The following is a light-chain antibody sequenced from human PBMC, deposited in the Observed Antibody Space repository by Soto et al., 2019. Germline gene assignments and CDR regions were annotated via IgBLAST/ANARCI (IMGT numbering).Light chain of an antibody. CDR2: KAS. Sequence: DIQMTQSPSTLSASVGDRVTITCRASQSISSSLAWYQQKPGKAPKLLIYKASSLESGVPSRFSGIGSGTEFTLTISSVQPDDFADYYCQQYNSYWTFGQGTKVEIK. CDR3: QQYNSYWT. V-gene: IGKV1-5*03. J-gene: IGKJ1*01. CDR1: QSISSS.